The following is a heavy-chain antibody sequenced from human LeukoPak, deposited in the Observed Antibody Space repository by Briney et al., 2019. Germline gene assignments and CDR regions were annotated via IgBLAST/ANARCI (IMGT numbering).Heavy chain of an antibody. V-gene: IGHV3-30*04. Sequence: AGRSLRLSCAASGFTFSDYAMNWVRQAPGKGLEWVAVISYDGSDKYYADSVKGRFTISRDNSKNTLYLQMSSLRAEDTAMYYCARFYCGGDCYFYFDYWGQGTLVTVSS. CDR2: ISYDGSDK. D-gene: IGHD2-21*02. CDR3: ARFYCGGDCYFYFDY. CDR1: GFTFSDYA. J-gene: IGHJ4*02.